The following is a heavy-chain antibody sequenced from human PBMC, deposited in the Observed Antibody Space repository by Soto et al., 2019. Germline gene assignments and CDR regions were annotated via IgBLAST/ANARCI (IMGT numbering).Heavy chain of an antibody. CDR1: GESISSSSYY. J-gene: IGHJ4*02. V-gene: IGHV4-39*01. CDR3: ARQRTTVVTQAYFDH. D-gene: IGHD2-21*02. Sequence: LSLTCIVSGESISSSSYYWGWIRQPPGKGLEWIGSIYYSGRTYYNPSFKSRVTISIDTSKNQFSLKLSSVTATDTAVYYCARQRTTVVTQAYFDHWGQGALVTVYS. CDR2: IYYSGRT.